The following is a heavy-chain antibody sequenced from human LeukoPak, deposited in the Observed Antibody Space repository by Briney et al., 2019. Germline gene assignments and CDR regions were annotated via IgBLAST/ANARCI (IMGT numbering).Heavy chain of an antibody. Sequence: SETLSLTCAVYGGSFSGYYWSWIRQPPGKGLEWIGEINHSGSTNYNPSLKSRVTISVDTSKNQFSLKLSSVTAADTAVYYCARGRADRPYDYWGQGTLVTVSS. CDR1: GGSFSGYY. CDR3: ARGRADRPYDY. V-gene: IGHV4-34*01. CDR2: INHSGST. J-gene: IGHJ4*02.